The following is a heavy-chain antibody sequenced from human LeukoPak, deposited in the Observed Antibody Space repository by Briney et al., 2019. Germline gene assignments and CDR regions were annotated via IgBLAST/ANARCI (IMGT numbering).Heavy chain of an antibody. J-gene: IGHJ5*02. CDR2: INTNTGNP. CDR3: ARGRVLSRNLSYSSSWYRWFDP. CDR1: GYTFTSYA. V-gene: IGHV7-4-1*02. Sequence: ASVTVSCKASGYTFTSYAMNWVRQAPGQGLEWMGWINTNTGNPTYAQGFTGRFVFSLDTSVSTAYLQISSLKAEDTAVYYCARGRVLSRNLSYSSSWYRWFDPGGQGTLVTVSA. D-gene: IGHD6-13*01.